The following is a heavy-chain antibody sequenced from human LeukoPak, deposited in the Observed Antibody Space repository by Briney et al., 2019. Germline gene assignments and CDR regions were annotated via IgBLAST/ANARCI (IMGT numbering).Heavy chain of an antibody. V-gene: IGHV4-59*01. CDR1: GGSICSYY. Sequence: PSETLSLTCTVSGGSICSYYWSWIRQSPGGGQEWIGYIYYSGDTAYNPSLRSRVTMSVDTSKNQLSLQLRSMTTADTAVYYRVRGPYGASISKWFDPWGQGTQVIVSP. CDR3: VRGPYGASISKWFDP. D-gene: IGHD4/OR15-4a*01. CDR2: IYYSGDT. J-gene: IGHJ5*02.